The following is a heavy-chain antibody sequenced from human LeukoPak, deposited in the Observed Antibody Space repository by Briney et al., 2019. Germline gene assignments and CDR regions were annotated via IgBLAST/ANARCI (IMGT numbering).Heavy chain of an antibody. D-gene: IGHD3-10*01. Sequence: GGSLRLSCAASGFTLSSYAMSWVRQAPGKGLEWVSSISASGGSTNYADSVKGRFTISRDNSKNTVYLQMNSLKAEDTAVYYCAKVMKGSERLTMVRGVIIKTAGLYYMDVWGKGTTVTVSS. CDR3: AKVMKGSERLTMVRGVIIKTAGLYYMDV. J-gene: IGHJ6*03. CDR1: GFTLSSYA. V-gene: IGHV3-23*01. CDR2: ISASGGST.